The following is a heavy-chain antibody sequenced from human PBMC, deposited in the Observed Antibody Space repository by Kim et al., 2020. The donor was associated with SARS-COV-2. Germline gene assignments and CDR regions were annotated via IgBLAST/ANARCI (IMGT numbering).Heavy chain of an antibody. J-gene: IGHJ5*02. V-gene: IGHV3-21*01. D-gene: IGHD3-3*02. CDR3: ARVMNARSNGWDIFFDP. CDR2: IDRDGDSI. Sequence: GGSLRLSCAASGFTFQNYIMIWVRQAPGKGLEWVSSIDRDGDSIHYVDSLKGRFTILRDNAKKSLYLQINNLRAEDTAVYFCARVMNARSNGWDIFFDP. CDR1: GFTFQNYI.